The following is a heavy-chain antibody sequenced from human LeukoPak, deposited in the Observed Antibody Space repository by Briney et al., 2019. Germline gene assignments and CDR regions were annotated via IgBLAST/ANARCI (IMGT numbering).Heavy chain of an antibody. J-gene: IGHJ1*01. CDR2: ISSSNSYT. CDR1: GFTFSDYY. CDR3: ASLTYYFDSSGYYPGYFQH. V-gene: IGHV3-11*03. Sequence: PGGALRLSCAASGFTFSDYYMSWIRQAPGKGLEWVSYISSSNSYTNYADSVKGRFYADSVRGRCTISRDNAKNSLYLQMNSLRAEDTAVYYCASLTYYFDSSGYYPGYFQHWGQGTLVTVSS. D-gene: IGHD3-22*01.